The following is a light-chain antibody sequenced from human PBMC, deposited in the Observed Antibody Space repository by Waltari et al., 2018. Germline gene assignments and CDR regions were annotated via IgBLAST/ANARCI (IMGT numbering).Light chain of an antibody. Sequence: QSALTQPHSVSASPGQSVTIPCSGSVNDVGVEDYVSWYQQLPGKATKLILYDVVKRPSGVPSRFSGSKYGTTASLTISSLQTYDEATYYCCSYAGTYTFVFGGGTKLTVL. CDR3: CSYAGTYTFV. CDR2: DVV. CDR1: VNDVGVEDY. J-gene: IGLJ3*02. V-gene: IGLV2-11*01.